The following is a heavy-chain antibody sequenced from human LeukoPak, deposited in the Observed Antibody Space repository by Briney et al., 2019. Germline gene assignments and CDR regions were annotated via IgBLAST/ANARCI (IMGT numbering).Heavy chain of an antibody. V-gene: IGHV3-30-3*01. CDR3: ARGLYYDFWSGYSEFYFDY. Sequence: GGSLRLSCAASGFTLSSYAMHWVRQAPGKGLEWVAVISYDGSNKYYADSVKGRFTISRDNSKNTLYLQMNSLRAEDTAVYYCARGLYYDFWSGYSEFYFDYWGQGTLVTVSS. CDR2: ISYDGSNK. CDR1: GFTLSSYA. J-gene: IGHJ4*02. D-gene: IGHD3-3*01.